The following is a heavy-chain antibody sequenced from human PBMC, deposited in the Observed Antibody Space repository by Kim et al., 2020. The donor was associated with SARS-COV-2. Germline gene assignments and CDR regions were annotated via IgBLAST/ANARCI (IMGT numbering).Heavy chain of an antibody. V-gene: IGHV3-7*03. J-gene: IGHJ4*02. CDR3: ARVGVGSSSWYYFDY. Sequence: VDSVKGRFTIARDNAGNSLFLQMDSLRVDDTAVYYCARVGVGSSSWYYFDYWGQGLLVTVSS. D-gene: IGHD6-13*01.